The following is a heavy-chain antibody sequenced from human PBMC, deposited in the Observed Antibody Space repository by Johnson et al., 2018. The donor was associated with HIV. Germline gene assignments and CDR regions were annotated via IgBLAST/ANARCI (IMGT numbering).Heavy chain of an antibody. CDR1: GFTFSSYV. Sequence: VQLVESGGSVVQPGRSLRLSCAASGFTFSSYVMSWVRQAPGKGLEWVSSISASGGSTYYADSVKGRFTISRDNSKNTLYLQMNSLRAEDTAVYYCARGGYYYDSYDAFDIWGQGTMVTVSS. CDR3: ARGGYYYDSYDAFDI. D-gene: IGHD3-22*01. CDR2: ISASGGST. J-gene: IGHJ3*02. V-gene: IGHV3-23*04.